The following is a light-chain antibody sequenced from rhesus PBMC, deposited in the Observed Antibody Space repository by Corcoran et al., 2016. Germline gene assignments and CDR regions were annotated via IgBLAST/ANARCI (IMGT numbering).Light chain of an antibody. CDR2: GAS. J-gene: IGKJ4*01. V-gene: IGKV3-24*04. CDR1: QSVGSY. CDR3: QQSSNLLT. Sequence: ETVVTQSPATLALSPGERATLSCRASQSVGSYLAWYPQKTGQAPRLLIYGASSRATGIPDRFSGSGSGTEFTLTISSLEHEDVGVYDWQQSSNLLTFGGGTKVEIK.